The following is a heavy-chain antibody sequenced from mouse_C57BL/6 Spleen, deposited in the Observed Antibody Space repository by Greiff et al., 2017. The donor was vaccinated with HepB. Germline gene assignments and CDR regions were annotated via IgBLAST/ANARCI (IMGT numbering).Heavy chain of an antibody. CDR3: ARARMGYFDV. CDR1: GYAFTNYL. D-gene: IGHD2-10*02. V-gene: IGHV1-54*01. CDR2: INPGSGGT. J-gene: IGHJ1*03. Sequence: VQLQESGAELVRPGTSVKVSCKASGYAFTNYLIEWVKQRPGQGLEWIGVINPGSGGTNYNEKFKGKATLTADKSSSTAYMQLSSLTSEDSAVYFCARARMGYFDVWGTGTTVTVSS.